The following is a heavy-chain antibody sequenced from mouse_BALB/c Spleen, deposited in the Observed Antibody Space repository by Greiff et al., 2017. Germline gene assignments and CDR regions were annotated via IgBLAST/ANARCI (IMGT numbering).Heavy chain of an antibody. D-gene: IGHD2-4*01. CDR2: ISNLAYSI. V-gene: IGHV5-15*02. Sequence: EVQVVESGGGLVQPGGSRKLSCAASGFTFSDYGMAWVRQAPGKGPAVVAFISNLAYSIYYADTVTGRFTISRENVKSTLYLEMSSLRSEDTAMYYCARGDYDVEAWFAYWGQGTLVTVSA. CDR3: ARGDYDVEAWFAY. CDR1: GFTFSDYG. J-gene: IGHJ3*01.